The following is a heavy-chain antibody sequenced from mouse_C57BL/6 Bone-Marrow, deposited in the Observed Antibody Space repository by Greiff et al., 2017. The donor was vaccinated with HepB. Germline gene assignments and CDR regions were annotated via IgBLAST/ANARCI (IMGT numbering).Heavy chain of an antibody. Sequence: QVQLQQPGAELVRPGTSVKLSCKASGYTFTSYWMHWVKQRPGQGLEWIGVIDPSDSYTNYNQKFKGKATLTVDTSSSTAYMQLSSLTSEDSAVYYCARSSSFWYFDVWGTGTTVTVSS. CDR3: ARSSSFWYFDV. D-gene: IGHD1-1*01. J-gene: IGHJ1*03. CDR1: GYTFTSYW. V-gene: IGHV1-59*01. CDR2: IDPSDSYT.